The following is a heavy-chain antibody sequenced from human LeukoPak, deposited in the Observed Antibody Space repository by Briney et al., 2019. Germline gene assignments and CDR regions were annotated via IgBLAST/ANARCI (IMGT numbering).Heavy chain of an antibody. CDR3: AGVGVGGDYFDY. J-gene: IGHJ4*02. D-gene: IGHD3-10*01. V-gene: IGHV4-39*07. CDR1: GGSISSSGYY. CDR2: IYSSGKT. Sequence: SETLPLTCTVSGGSISSSGYYWGWIRQPPGKGLEWIGNIYSSGKTYYNPSLKTPVTISLGTSKNQFYLKLNSVTAADTAVYYCAGVGVGGDYFDYWGRGTLVTVSS.